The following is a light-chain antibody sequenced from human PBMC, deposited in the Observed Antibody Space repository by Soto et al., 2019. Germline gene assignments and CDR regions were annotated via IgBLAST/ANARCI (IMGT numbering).Light chain of an antibody. CDR2: DAS. CDR3: QQYETFSGT. V-gene: IGKV1-5*01. Sequence: DIQMTQSPSSLSPSVVDRVTITCLASRSISDWLAWYQQKPGKAPELLIYDASALPRGVPSRFSGSGSGTKFTLTIASLQPDDFATYYCQQYETFSGTFGPGTKVDIK. CDR1: RSISDW. J-gene: IGKJ1*01.